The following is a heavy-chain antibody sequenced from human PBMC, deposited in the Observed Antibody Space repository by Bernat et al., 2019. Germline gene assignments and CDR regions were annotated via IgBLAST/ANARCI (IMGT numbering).Heavy chain of an antibody. V-gene: IGHV4-31*03. CDR1: GGSISSGGYY. D-gene: IGHD5-12*01. CDR3: ARDGGGRGYDYDYYYGMYV. CDR2: IYYSGST. Sequence: QVQLQESGPGLVKPSQTLSLTCTVSGGSISSGGYYWSWIRQHPGKGLEWIGYIYYSGSTYYNPSLKSRVTISVDTSKNQFSLKLSSVTAADTAVYYCARDGGGRGYDYDYYYGMYVWGQGTTATV. J-gene: IGHJ6*02.